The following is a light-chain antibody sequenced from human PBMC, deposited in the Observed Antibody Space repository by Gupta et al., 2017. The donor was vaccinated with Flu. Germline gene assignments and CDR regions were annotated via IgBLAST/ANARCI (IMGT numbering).Light chain of an antibody. V-gene: IGLV3-25*03. CDR2: KDR. CDR1: ELKKQY. Sequence: QTATITCNGDELKKQYTYWYRPVPLQVPVLVIYKDRARPSGSRYRFSGSRSGTTATLNISGVQAEDEAYYYWQTVDNNGRWQRVFGGGTKLTV. J-gene: IGLJ3*02. CDR3: QTVDNNGRWQRV.